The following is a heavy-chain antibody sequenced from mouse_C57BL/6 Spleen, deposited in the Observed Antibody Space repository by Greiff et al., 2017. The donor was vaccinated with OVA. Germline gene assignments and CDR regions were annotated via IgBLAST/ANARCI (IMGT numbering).Heavy chain of an antibody. CDR3: ARDLRGYFDY. V-gene: IGHV5-16*01. CDR1: GFTFSDYY. J-gene: IGHJ2*01. Sequence: EVQLVESEGGLVQPGSSMKLSCTASGFTFSDYYMAWVRQVPEKGLEWVANINYDGSSTYYLDSLKSRFIISRDNAKNILYLQMSSLKSEDTATYYCARDLRGYFDYWGQGTTLTVSS. CDR2: INYDGSST.